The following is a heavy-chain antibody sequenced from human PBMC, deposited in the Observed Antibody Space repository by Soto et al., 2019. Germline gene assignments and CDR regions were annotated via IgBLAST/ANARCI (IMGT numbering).Heavy chain of an antibody. CDR3: ARVVCFGQLNDP. J-gene: IGHJ5*02. CDR2: INPNTGGT. V-gene: IGHV1-2*02. Sequence: ASVKVSCKASGYTFTGYFLHWVRQAPGQGLEWMGWINPNTGGTNYAQNFQGRVTMTRDTSISTAYMELNRLRSDDTAIYYCARVVCFGQLNDPWGKGTLGTVSS. CDR1: GYTFTGYF. D-gene: IGHD3-10*01.